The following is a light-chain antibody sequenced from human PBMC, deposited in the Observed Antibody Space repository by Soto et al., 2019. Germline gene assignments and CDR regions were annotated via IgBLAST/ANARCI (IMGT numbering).Light chain of an antibody. CDR1: QSISSN. V-gene: IGKV3-15*01. J-gene: IGKJ1*01. Sequence: EIVMTQSPATLSVSPGERATLSCRASQSISSNLAWYQQKPGQAPRLLIYGASTRATGIPARFSGSRSGTEFKLTMSSLQSEDFAVYYCQQYNNCAPWTFGQGTKVEIK. CDR3: QQYNNCAPWT. CDR2: GAS.